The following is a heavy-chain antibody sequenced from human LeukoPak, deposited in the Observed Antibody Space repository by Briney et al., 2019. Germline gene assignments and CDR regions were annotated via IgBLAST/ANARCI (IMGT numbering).Heavy chain of an antibody. D-gene: IGHD2/OR15-2a*01. CDR2: IWYDGSIK. J-gene: IGHJ4*02. V-gene: IGHV3-33*06. CDR3: AKADEMNMDY. CDR1: GFTFSRYG. Sequence: GGSLRLSCAASGFTFSRYGMHWVRQAPGKGLEWVAVIWYDGSIKYYADSVKGRFTISKDNSKNTLYLQMNSLRAEDTAVYYCAKADEMNMDYWGQGTLVTVSS.